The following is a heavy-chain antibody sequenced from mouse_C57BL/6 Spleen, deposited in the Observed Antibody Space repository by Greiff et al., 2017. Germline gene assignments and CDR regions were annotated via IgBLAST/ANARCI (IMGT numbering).Heavy chain of an antibody. CDR1: GYTFTDYY. V-gene: IGHV1-26*01. CDR3: ASGTGAFAY. Sequence: VQLQQSGPELVKPGASVKISCKASGYTFTDYYMNWVKQSHGKSLEWIGDINPNNGGTSYNQKFKGKATLTVDKSSSTAYMELRSLTSEDSAVYYCASGTGAFAYWGQGTLVTVSA. J-gene: IGHJ3*01. D-gene: IGHD4-1*01. CDR2: INPNNGGT.